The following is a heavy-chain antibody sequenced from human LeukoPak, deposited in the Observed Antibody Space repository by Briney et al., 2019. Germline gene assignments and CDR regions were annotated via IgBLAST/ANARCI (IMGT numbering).Heavy chain of an antibody. D-gene: IGHD6-13*01. CDR3: AKDRASSSWALDY. Sequence: PGGSLRLSCAASGFTFDDYAMHWVRQAPGKGLEWVSGISWNSGSIGYADSVKGRFTISRGNAKNSLYLQMNSLRAEDMALYYCAKDRASSSWALDYWGQGTLVTVSS. V-gene: IGHV3-9*03. CDR1: GFTFDDYA. CDR2: ISWNSGSI. J-gene: IGHJ4*02.